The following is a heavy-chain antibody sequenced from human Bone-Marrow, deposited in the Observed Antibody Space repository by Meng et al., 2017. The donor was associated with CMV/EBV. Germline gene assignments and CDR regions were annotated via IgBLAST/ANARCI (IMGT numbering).Heavy chain of an antibody. J-gene: IGHJ5*02. CDR3: ARAIGYCSSTSCYYYWFDP. D-gene: IGHD2-2*01. V-gene: IGHV4-34*01. CDR1: DDFVSSDTYY. Sequence: SETLSLTCSVSDDFVSSDTYYWNWIRQPPGKGLEWIGEINHSGSTNYNPSLKSRVTISVDTSKNQFSLKLSSVTAADTAVYYCARAIGYCSSTSCYYYWFDPWGQGTLVTVSS. CDR2: INHSGST.